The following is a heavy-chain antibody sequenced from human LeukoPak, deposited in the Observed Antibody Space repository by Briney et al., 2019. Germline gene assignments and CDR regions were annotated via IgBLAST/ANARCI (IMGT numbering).Heavy chain of an antibody. D-gene: IGHD6-19*01. Sequence: GGSLRLSCAASGFTFSSYAMHWVRQAPGKGLEWVAVISYDGSNKYYADSVKGRFTISRDNSKNTLYLQMNSLRAEDTAVYYCARWEGSGWPFDYSGQGTLVTVSS. CDR1: GFTFSSYA. CDR2: ISYDGSNK. CDR3: ARWEGSGWPFDY. V-gene: IGHV3-30-3*01. J-gene: IGHJ4*02.